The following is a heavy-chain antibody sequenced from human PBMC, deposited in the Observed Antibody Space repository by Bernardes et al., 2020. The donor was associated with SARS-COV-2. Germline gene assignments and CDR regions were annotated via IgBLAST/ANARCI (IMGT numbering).Heavy chain of an antibody. CDR1: GFTFSTCA. Sequence: VGSLILSCAASGFTFSTCAMNWVRQAPGEGLEWVSEISGSGSGDRTYYADSVKGRFTISRDNSKNTLYLQMTSLRAEDTALYYCAKGTTVAAAPDSWGQGTLVIVSS. CDR2: ISGSGSGDRT. J-gene: IGHJ4*02. CDR3: AKGTTVAAAPDS. D-gene: IGHD2-2*01. V-gene: IGHV3-23*01.